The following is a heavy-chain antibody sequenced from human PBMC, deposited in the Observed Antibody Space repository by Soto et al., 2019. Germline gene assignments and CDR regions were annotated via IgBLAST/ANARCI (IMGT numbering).Heavy chain of an antibody. D-gene: IGHD6-6*01. V-gene: IGHV6-1*01. J-gene: IGHJ6*02. Sequence: PSQTLSLTCAISGDSVSSNSAAWNWIRQSPSRGLEWLGRTYYRSKWYNDYAVSVKSRITINPDTSKNQFSLQLNSVTPEDTAVYYCARDSSSSTVRYYYYYGMDVWGQGTTVTVSS. CDR3: ARDSSSSTVRYYYYYGMDV. CDR1: GDSVSSNSAA. CDR2: TYYRSKWYN.